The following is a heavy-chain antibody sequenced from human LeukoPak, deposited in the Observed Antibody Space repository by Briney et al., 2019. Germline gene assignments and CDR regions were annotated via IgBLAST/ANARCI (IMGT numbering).Heavy chain of an antibody. CDR1: GFTFISYG. V-gene: IGHV3-30*18. CDR3: AKDPYDYHSSGYYVR. CDR2: ISYDGSNK. Sequence: PGGSLRLSCAASGFTFISYGMNWVRQAPGKGLEWVAVISYDGSNKYYADSVKGRFTILRDNSKNTLYLQMNSLRPEDTAVYYCAKDPYDYHSSGYYVRWGQGTLVTVSS. J-gene: IGHJ4*02. D-gene: IGHD3-22*01.